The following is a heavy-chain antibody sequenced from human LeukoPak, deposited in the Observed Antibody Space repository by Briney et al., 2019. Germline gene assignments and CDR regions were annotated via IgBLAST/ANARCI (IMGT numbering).Heavy chain of an antibody. CDR3: ARAPPITMVRGVSFDY. D-gene: IGHD3-10*01. V-gene: IGHV1-18*01. CDR2: ISAYNGNT. J-gene: IGHJ4*02. Sequence: ASVKVSCKASGYTFTSYGISWVRQAPGQGLEWMGWISAYNGNTNYAQKLQGRVTMTTDTSTSTDYMELRSLRSDDTAVYYCARAPPITMVRGVSFDYWGQGTLVTVSS. CDR1: GYTFTSYG.